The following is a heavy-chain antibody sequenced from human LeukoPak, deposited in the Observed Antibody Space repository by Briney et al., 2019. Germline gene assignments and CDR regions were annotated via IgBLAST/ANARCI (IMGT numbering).Heavy chain of an antibody. J-gene: IGHJ5*02. D-gene: IGHD3-22*01. CDR2: ISSSGSTI. V-gene: IGHV3-11*04. Sequence: GGSLRLSCAASGSTFSDYYMSWIRQAPGKGLEWVSYISSSGSTIYYADSVKGRFTISRDNAKNSLYLQMNSLRAEDTAVYYCASNYAYYYDSSGYYTTWGQGTLVTVSS. CDR3: ASNYAYYYDSSGYYTT. CDR1: GSTFSDYY.